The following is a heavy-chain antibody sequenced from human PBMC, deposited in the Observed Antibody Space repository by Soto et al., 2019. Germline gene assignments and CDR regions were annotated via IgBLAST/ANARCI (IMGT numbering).Heavy chain of an antibody. Sequence: GGSLRLSCAASGFSFRSYGMHWVRQAPGKGLEWVAVISYDGSNKYYADSVKGRFTISRDNSKNTLYLQMNSMRAEDTAVYSCAKYASSGGGYYSSGLHFSGAGTPVPV. CDR1: GFSFRSYG. CDR2: ISYDGSNK. D-gene: IGHD6-19*01. J-gene: IGHJ6*02. V-gene: IGHV3-30*18. CDR3: AKYASSGGGYYSSGLHF.